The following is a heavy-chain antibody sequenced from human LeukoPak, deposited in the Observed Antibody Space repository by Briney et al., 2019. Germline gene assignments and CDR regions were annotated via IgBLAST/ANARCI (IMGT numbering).Heavy chain of an antibody. D-gene: IGHD2-2*02. V-gene: IGHV4-34*01. CDR1: GFSFSDYY. CDR3: ARGLGPPAALRPIRYYYYYMDV. Sequence: GSLRLSCEASGFSFSDYYMSWIRQPPGKGLEWIGEINHSGSTNYNPSLKSRVTISVDTSKNQFSLKLSSVTAADTAVYYCARGLGPPAALRPIRYYYYYMDVWGKGTTVTVSS. CDR2: INHSGST. J-gene: IGHJ6*03.